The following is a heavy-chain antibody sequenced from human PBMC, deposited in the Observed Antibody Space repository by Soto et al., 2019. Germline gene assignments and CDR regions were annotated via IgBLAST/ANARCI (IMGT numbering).Heavy chain of an antibody. CDR2: IYHSGST. V-gene: IGHV4-30-2*01. D-gene: IGHD3-22*01. CDR1: GGSISSGGYS. Sequence: QLQLQESGSGLVKPSQTLSLTCAVSGGSISSGGYSWSWIRQPPGKGLEWIGYIYHSGSTYYNPSLKSRVNISVDRSKNQFSLKLSSVTAADTAVYYCARVGKRGYYYDSSGYYDYWGQGTLVTVSS. CDR3: ARVGKRGYYYDSSGYYDY. J-gene: IGHJ4*02.